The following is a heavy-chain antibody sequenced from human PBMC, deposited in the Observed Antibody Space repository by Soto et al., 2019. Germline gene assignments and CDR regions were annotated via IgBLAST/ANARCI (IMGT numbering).Heavy chain of an antibody. CDR1: GFNFDVYA. CDR2: ISWNSDTI. CDR3: AKDHYCSSPNYFED. Sequence: EVQLVESGGGLVQPGRSLRLSCAASGFNFDVYAMHWVRQAPGKGLEWVSGISWNSDTIDYADYVRGRFTIARDNARDSLYLQMNSLRGEDTALYYCAKDHYCSSPNYFEDWGQGTLVTVSS. V-gene: IGHV3-9*01. D-gene: IGHD6-6*01. J-gene: IGHJ4*01.